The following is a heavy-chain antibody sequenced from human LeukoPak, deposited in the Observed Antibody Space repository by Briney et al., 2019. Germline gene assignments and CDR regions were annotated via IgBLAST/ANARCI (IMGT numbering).Heavy chain of an antibody. CDR1: GFTFSSYW. J-gene: IGHJ4*02. CDR2: IYYSGST. CDR3: ARPAVAAPYYFDY. D-gene: IGHD2-15*01. Sequence: GSLRLSCAASGFTFSSYWMSWIRQPPGKGLEWIGSIYYSGSTYYNPSLKSRVTISVDTSKNQFSLKLSSVTAADTAVYYCARPAVAAPYYFDYWGQGTLVTVSS. V-gene: IGHV4-39*01.